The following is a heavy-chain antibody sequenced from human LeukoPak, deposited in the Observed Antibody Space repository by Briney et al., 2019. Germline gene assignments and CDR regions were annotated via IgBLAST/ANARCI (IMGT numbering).Heavy chain of an antibody. CDR3: AKEGTGYCSSTSCYAFQH. D-gene: IGHD2-2*01. CDR2: ISSRGDDT. Sequence: GGSLRLSCTASGFTFSTLAMSWVRQAPGKGLEWVSSISSRGDDTTYADSVKGRFTISRDNSKNTLYLQMNSLRAEDTAVYYCAKEGTGYCSSTSCYAFQHWGQGTLVTVSS. V-gene: IGHV3-23*01. J-gene: IGHJ1*01. CDR1: GFTFSTLA.